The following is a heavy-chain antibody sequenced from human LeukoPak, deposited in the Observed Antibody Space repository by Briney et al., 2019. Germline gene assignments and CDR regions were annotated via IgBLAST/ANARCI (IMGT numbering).Heavy chain of an antibody. J-gene: IGHJ4*02. Sequence: QPGGSLRLSCAASGFTFSSHWLHWVRQAPEKGLVWVSRINSDGSSTTYADSVEGRFTISRDNAKNTLYPQMNSLRAEDTSVYYCARDRNTGSSYENLFEYWGQGSLVTVSS. V-gene: IGHV3-74*01. D-gene: IGHD1-26*01. CDR1: GFTFSSHW. CDR3: ARDRNTGSSYENLFEY. CDR2: INSDGSST.